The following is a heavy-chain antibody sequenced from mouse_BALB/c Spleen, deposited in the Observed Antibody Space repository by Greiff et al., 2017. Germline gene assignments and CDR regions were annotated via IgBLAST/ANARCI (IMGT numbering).Heavy chain of an antibody. CDR3: ARSYGSSGGFAY. J-gene: IGHJ3*01. D-gene: IGHD1-1*01. V-gene: IGHV1S81*02. CDR2: INPSNGRT. CDR1: GYTFTSYW. Sequence: QVQLKEPGAELVKPGASVKLSCKASGYTFTSYWMHWVKQRPGQGLEWIGEINPSNGRTNYNEKFKSKATLTVDKSSSTAYMQLSSLTSEDSAVYYCARSYGSSGGFAYWGQGTLVTVSA.